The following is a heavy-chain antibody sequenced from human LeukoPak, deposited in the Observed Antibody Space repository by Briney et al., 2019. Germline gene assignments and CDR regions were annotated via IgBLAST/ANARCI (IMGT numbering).Heavy chain of an antibody. D-gene: IGHD3-10*01. CDR1: GFTFSSYG. CDR2: IRRKDYGGTT. J-gene: IGHJ4*02. V-gene: IGHV3-49*04. Sequence: GGSLRLSCAASGFTFSSYGMSWVRQAPGKGLEWVGFIRRKDYGGTTEYAASVKGRFTISRDDFNSIAYLQMNSLKTEDTAVYYCTRDGGVWGQGTLVTVSS. CDR3: TRDGGV.